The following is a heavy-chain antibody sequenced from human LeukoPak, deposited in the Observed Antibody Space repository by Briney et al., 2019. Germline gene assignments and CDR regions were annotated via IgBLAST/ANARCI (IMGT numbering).Heavy chain of an antibody. CDR2: INHSGST. J-gene: IGHJ4*02. Sequence: KSSQTLSLTCTVSGGSISSGGYYWSWIRQPPGKGLEWIGEINHSGSTNYNPSLKSRVTISVDTSKNQFSLKLSSVTAADTAAYYCARGPIQWGQGTLVTVSS. CDR1: GGSISSGGYY. CDR3: ARGPIQ. V-gene: IGHV4-30-2*01.